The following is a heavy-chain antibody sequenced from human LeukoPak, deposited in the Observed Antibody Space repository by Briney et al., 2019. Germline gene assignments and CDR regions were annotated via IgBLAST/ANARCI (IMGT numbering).Heavy chain of an antibody. CDR1: GGSISSFY. CDR3: ARDSGWLVHDAFDI. Sequence: SETLSLTCTVSGGSISSFYWSWIRQPPGKGLEWIGYIYYSGSTNYNPSLKSRVTISVDTSKNQFSLKLSSVTAADTAVYYCARDSGWLVHDAFDIWGQGTMVTVSS. V-gene: IGHV4-59*01. J-gene: IGHJ3*02. CDR2: IYYSGST. D-gene: IGHD6-19*01.